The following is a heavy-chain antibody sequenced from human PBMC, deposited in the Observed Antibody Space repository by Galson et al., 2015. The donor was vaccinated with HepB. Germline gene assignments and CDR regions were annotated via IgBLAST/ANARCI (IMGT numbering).Heavy chain of an antibody. D-gene: IGHD1-26*01. CDR1: GFTFSSYG. CDR3: AILSVGATTGGAFDI. CDR2: ISYDGSNK. V-gene: IGHV3-30*03. Sequence: SLRLSCAASGFTFSSYGMHWVRQAPGKGLEWVAVISYDGSNKYYADSVKGRFTISRDNSKNTLYLQMNSLRAEDTAVYYCAILSVGATTGGAFDIWGQGTMVTVSS. J-gene: IGHJ3*02.